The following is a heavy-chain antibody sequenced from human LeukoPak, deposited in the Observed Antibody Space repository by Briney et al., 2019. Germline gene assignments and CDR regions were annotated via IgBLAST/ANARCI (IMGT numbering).Heavy chain of an antibody. J-gene: IGHJ4*02. CDR1: GFTFSSYS. Sequence: PGGSLRLSCAASGFTFSSYSMNWVRQAPGKGLEWLSHISSSGKTIFYADSVKGRFTISRDNAKNSLDLHMNSLRGEDTAIYYCARDSGSSGWYGGFDYWGQGNLVTVSS. CDR2: ISSSGKTI. CDR3: ARDSGSSGWYGGFDY. D-gene: IGHD6-19*01. V-gene: IGHV3-48*04.